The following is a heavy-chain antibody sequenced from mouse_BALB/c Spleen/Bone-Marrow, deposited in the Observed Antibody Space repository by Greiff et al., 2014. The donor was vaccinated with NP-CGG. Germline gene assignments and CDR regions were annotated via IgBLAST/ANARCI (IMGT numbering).Heavy chain of an antibody. J-gene: IGHJ3*01. D-gene: IGHD1-1*01. CDR3: AAYYYGSSQFAY. Sequence: VHVKQSGAELVKPGASVKLSCTASGFNIKATYMHWVKQRPDQGLAWIGRIDPANGNTKYDPKFQGKATITADTSSNTAYLQLSSLTSEDTAVYYCAAYYYGSSQFAYWGQGTLVTVSA. V-gene: IGHV14-3*02. CDR2: IDPANGNT. CDR1: GFNIKATY.